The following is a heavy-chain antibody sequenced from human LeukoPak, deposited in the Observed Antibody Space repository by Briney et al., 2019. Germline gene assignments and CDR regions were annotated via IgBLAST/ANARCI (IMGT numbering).Heavy chain of an antibody. J-gene: IGHJ6*03. Sequence: QPGGSVRLSCAASGFTFSDYSMNWVRQAPGKGLEWVSYISGGSSTMYYADSVKGRFTISRDNAQNSLYLQMNSLRAEDTAVYYCARDRGQTGYYWSYYYYMDVWGIGTTVTVSS. D-gene: IGHD3-9*01. CDR2: ISGGSSTM. CDR1: GFTFSDYS. V-gene: IGHV3-48*01. CDR3: ARDRGQTGYYWSYYYYMDV.